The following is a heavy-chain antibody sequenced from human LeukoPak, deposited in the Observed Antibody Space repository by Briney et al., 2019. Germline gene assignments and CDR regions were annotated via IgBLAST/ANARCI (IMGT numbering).Heavy chain of an antibody. D-gene: IGHD6-13*01. J-gene: IGHJ4*02. Sequence: PGGSLRLSCAASGFSLSAYWMTWVRQAPGKGLEWVSYISSSSSTIYYAGSVKGRFTISRDNAKNSLYLQMNSLRAEDTAVYYCARESSSWPYYFDYWGQGTLVTVSS. CDR3: ARESSSWPYYFDY. V-gene: IGHV3-48*01. CDR2: ISSSSSTI. CDR1: GFSLSAYW.